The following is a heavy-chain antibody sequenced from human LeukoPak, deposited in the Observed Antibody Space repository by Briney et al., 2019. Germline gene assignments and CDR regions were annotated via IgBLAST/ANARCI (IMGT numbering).Heavy chain of an antibody. CDR1: GFTFSSYR. CDR2: IRSKAYGGTT. Sequence: GGSLRLSCAASGFTFSSYRMNWVRQAPGKGLEWVGFIRSKAYGGTTEYAASVKGRFTISRDDSKSIAYLQMNSLKTEDTAVYYCTRVRTWTNWEISYTAFDYWGQGTLVTVSS. J-gene: IGHJ4*02. D-gene: IGHD7-27*01. V-gene: IGHV3-49*04. CDR3: TRVRTWTNWEISYTAFDY.